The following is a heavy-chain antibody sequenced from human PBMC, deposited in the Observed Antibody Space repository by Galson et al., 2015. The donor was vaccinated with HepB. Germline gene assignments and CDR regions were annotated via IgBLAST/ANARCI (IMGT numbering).Heavy chain of an antibody. V-gene: IGHV3-23*01. CDR2: ISGSGGST. CDR3: AKDRDTAMDFDY. Sequence: SLRLSCAASGFTFSSYAMSWVHQAPGKGLEWVSAISGSGGSTYYADSVKGRFTISRDNSKNTLYLQMNSLRAEDTAVYYCAKDRDTAMDFDYWGQGTLVTVSS. CDR1: GFTFSSYA. J-gene: IGHJ4*02. D-gene: IGHD5-18*01.